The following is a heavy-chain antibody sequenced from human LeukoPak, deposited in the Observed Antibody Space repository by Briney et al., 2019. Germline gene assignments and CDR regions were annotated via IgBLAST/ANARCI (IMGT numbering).Heavy chain of an antibody. Sequence: PSETLSLTCNVSSGSISSKKYYWGWICQPPGKALEWVGSVFYSGTTNYNPSLKSRVIISLDTPKNQFSLNLSSVTAADTAVYYCVRESGDLGKTYDSWGQGTLVTVSS. J-gene: IGHJ4*02. CDR1: SGSISSKKYY. D-gene: IGHD7-27*01. CDR3: VRESGDLGKTYDS. CDR2: VFYSGTT. V-gene: IGHV4-39*07.